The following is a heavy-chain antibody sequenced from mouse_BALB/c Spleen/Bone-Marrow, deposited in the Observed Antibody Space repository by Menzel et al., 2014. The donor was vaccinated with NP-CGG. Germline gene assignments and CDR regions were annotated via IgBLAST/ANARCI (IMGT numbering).Heavy chain of an antibody. CDR3: ARSNDYDPLAY. Sequence: VHVKQSGAELVRPGSSVKISCKGSGYAFSSYWMNWVKQRPGQGLEWIGQIYPGDGDTNNNGKFKGKATLTADKPSTTVYMQLSSLTSEDSAVYFCARSNDYDPLAYWGQGTLVTVSA. CDR2: IYPGDGDT. V-gene: IGHV1-80*01. J-gene: IGHJ3*01. CDR1: GYAFSSYW. D-gene: IGHD2-4*01.